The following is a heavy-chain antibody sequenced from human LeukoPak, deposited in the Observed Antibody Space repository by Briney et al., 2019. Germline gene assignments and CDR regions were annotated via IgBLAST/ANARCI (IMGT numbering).Heavy chain of an antibody. CDR3: ARDSVLKPRRRQDSSGYYPAY. CDR1: GFTVSSNY. Sequence: AGGSLRLSCAASGFTVSSNYMSWVRQAPGKGLEWVSVIYSGGSTYYADSVKGRFTISRDNSKNTLYLQMNSLRAEDTAVYYCARDSVLKPRRRQDSSGYYPAYWGQGTLVTASS. CDR2: IYSGGST. V-gene: IGHV3-66*01. D-gene: IGHD3-22*01. J-gene: IGHJ4*02.